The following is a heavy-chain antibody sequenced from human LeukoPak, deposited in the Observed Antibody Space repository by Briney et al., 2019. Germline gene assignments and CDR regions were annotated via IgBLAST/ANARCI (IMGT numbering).Heavy chain of an antibody. V-gene: IGHV1-24*01. CDR3: ATAPSLAKYSSSWYYYFDY. D-gene: IGHD6-13*01. CDR2: FDPEDGET. J-gene: IGHJ4*02. Sequence: ASVKVSCKVSGYTLTELSMHWVRQAPGKGLEWMGGFDPEDGETIYAQKFQGRVTMTEDTSTDTAYMELSSLRSEDTAVYYCATAPSLAKYSSSWYYYFDYWGQGTLVTVSS. CDR1: GYTLTELS.